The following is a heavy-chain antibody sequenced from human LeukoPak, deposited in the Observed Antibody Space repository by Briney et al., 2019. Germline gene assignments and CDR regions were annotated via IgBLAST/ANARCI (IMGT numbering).Heavy chain of an antibody. CDR3: ARGRESITMIVVALYFDY. CDR1: GGSFSGYY. CDR2: IYHSGST. Sequence: PSETLSLTCAVYGGSFSGYYWSWIRQPPGKGLEWIGEIYHSGSTNYNPSLKSRVTISVDTSKNQFSLKLSSVTAADTAVYYCARGRESITMIVVALYFDYWGQGTLVTVSS. V-gene: IGHV4-34*01. D-gene: IGHD3-22*01. J-gene: IGHJ4*02.